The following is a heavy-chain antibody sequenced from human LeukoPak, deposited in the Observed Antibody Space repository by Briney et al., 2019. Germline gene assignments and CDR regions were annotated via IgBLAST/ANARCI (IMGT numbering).Heavy chain of an antibody. CDR2: INPNSGGT. D-gene: IGHD6-13*01. Sequence: GASVTVSCTASGGTFSSYAISWVRQAPGQGLEWMGRINPNSGGTNYAQKYQGRVTMTRDTSISTAYMELSRLRSDDTAVYYCAREVAAAGDYWGQGTLVTVSS. V-gene: IGHV1-2*06. CDR1: GGTFSSYA. CDR3: AREVAAAGDY. J-gene: IGHJ4*02.